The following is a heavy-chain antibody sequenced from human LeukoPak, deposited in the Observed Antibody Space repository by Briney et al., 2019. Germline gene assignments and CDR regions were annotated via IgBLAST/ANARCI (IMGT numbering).Heavy chain of an antibody. J-gene: IGHJ4*02. D-gene: IGHD2-15*01. CDR3: ARAPALIAATGY. CDR2: ISSSSSYI. V-gene: IGHV3-21*01. Sequence: GGSLRLSCAASGFTFSSYSMNWVRQAPGKGLEWVSSISSSSSYIYYADSVKGRFTISRDNAKNTLYLQMNSLRAEDTAVYYCARAPALIAATGYWGQGTLVTVSS. CDR1: GFTFSSYS.